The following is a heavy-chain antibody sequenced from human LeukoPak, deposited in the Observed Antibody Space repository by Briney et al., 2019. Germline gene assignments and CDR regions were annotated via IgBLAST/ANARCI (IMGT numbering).Heavy chain of an antibody. D-gene: IGHD3-3*01. CDR2: IVVGSGNT. CDR1: GFTFKRSA. CDR3: AAWLRFLEWPRIDY. J-gene: IGHJ4*02. Sequence: PVRVSCKASGFTFKRSAVQWVRQARGQRLEWIGWIVVGSGNTNYAQKFQERVTITRDMSTNTAYMELSNLRSEDTAVYYCAAWLRFLEWPRIDYWGQGILVTVSS. V-gene: IGHV1-58*01.